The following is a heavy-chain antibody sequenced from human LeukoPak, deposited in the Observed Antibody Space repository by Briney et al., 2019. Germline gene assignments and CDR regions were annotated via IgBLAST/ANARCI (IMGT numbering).Heavy chain of an antibody. D-gene: IGHD2-2*02. CDR3: ASGYCSSTSCYMTNDY. V-gene: IGHV4-59*08. CDR2: IYYSGST. Sequence: SETLSLTCTVSGGSISSYYWSWIRQPPGKGLEWIGYIYYSGSTYYNPSLKSRVTISVDTSKNQFSLKLSSVTAADTAVYYCASGYCSSTSCYMTNDYWGQGTLVTVSS. J-gene: IGHJ4*02. CDR1: GGSISSYY.